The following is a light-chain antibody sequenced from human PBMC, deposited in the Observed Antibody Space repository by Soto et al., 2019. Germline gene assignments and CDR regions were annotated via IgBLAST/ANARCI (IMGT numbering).Light chain of an antibody. CDR3: CSYTSGTSV. J-gene: IGLJ1*01. Sequence: QSALTQPASVSGSPGQSITISCTGTSTDVNGRNYVSWYQQHPGKAPKVIIYEVTNLPSGISHRFSGSKSGNTASLTISGLQAEDEADYYFCSYTSGTSVFGTGTKLTVL. CDR1: STDVNGRNY. CDR2: EVT. V-gene: IGLV2-14*01.